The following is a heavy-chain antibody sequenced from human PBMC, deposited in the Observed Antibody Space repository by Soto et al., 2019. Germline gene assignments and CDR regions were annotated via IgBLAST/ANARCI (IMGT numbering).Heavy chain of an antibody. J-gene: IGHJ3*01. D-gene: IGHD3-10*01. V-gene: IGHV3-33*01. CDR1: GFSFRDCG. CDR3: VRDLGRPLGDLKNDAFHL. CDR2: IWYDGSNK. Sequence: QVQLVESGGGVVQPGRSLRLSCAASGFSFRDCGMHWVRQAPGKGLEWVSVIWYDGSNKYYGDSVKGRFTISRDTFRNTLYLQMDSLRAEDTAVYYCVRDLGRPLGDLKNDAFHLWGKGTMVTVSS.